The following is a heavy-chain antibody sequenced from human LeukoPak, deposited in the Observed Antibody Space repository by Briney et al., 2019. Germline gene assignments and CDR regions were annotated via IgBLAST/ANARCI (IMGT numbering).Heavy chain of an antibody. Sequence: GESLKISCKGSGYSFTTYWIGWVRQMPGKGLEWMGIIYPDDSDTKYSPSFQGQVTISADKSISTAYLQWSSLKASDTAMYYCARLLYYYDSSGYYYAPKAFDIWGQGTMVTVPS. J-gene: IGHJ3*02. CDR2: IYPDDSDT. V-gene: IGHV5-51*01. CDR3: ARLLYYYDSSGYYYAPKAFDI. D-gene: IGHD3-22*01. CDR1: GYSFTTYW.